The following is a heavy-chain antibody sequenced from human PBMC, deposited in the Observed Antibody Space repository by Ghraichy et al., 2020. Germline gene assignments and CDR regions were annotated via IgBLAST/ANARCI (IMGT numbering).Heavy chain of an antibody. CDR2: ISGSGA. J-gene: IGHJ4*02. CDR1: GFTFSSYA. D-gene: IGHD3-22*01. Sequence: GGSLRLSCAASGFTFSSYAMSWVRQAPGKGLEWLSAISGSGAYYADSVKGRFTISRDNSKNTLYLQMNSLRAEDTAVYYCAKGDTMIVVVPHFDYWGQGTLVTVSS. CDR3: AKGDTMIVVVPHFDY. V-gene: IGHV3-23*01.